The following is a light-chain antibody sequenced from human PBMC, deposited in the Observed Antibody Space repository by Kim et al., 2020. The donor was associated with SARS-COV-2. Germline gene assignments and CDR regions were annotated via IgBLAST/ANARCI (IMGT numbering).Light chain of an antibody. CDR3: SSYAGSNNVV. V-gene: IGLV2-8*01. Sequence: GQSVTISCTGTSGDGGCYNYVSWYQQHPGKAPNLMIYEVSKRPSGVPDRFCGSKAGNTASLTVSGLQAEDEADYYCSSYAGSNNVVFGGGTQLTVL. CDR2: EVS. CDR1: SGDGGCYNY. J-gene: IGLJ2*01.